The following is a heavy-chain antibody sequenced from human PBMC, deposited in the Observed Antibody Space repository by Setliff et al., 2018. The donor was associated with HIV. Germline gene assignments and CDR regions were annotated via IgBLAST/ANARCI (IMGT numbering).Heavy chain of an antibody. CDR3: ARHDGTYCGGDCYLLGYFDL. CDR1: GYSFSGGYY. D-gene: IGHD2-21*02. CDR2: IYHSGST. V-gene: IGHV4-38-2*01. J-gene: IGHJ2*01. Sequence: PSETLSLTCAVSGYSFSGGYYWGWIRQPPGKGLEWIGSIYHSGSTYYNPSLKSRVTISVDTSKNQFSLKLSSVTAADTAVYYCARHDGTYCGGDCYLLGYFDLWGRGTLVTVSS.